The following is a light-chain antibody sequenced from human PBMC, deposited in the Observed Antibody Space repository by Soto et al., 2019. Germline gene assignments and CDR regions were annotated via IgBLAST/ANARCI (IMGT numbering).Light chain of an antibody. J-gene: IGKJ1*01. CDR1: QSISTY. Sequence: DIQMTQSPSTLSASVGDRVTITCRASQSISTYLAWYQQKPGKAPKLLIHGASSLDRGVPSRFSGSGSGTEFTLTINSLQPDDFAAYFCQHYSSYSGAFGQGTKVEIK. CDR2: GAS. CDR3: QHYSSYSGA. V-gene: IGKV1-5*01.